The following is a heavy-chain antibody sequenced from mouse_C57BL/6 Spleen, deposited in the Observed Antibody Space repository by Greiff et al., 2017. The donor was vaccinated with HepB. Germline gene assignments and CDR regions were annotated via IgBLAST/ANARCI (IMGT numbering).Heavy chain of an antibody. V-gene: IGHV1-61*01. CDR2: IYPSDSET. D-gene: IGHD1-1*01. Sequence: VQLQQPGAELVRPGSSVKLSCKASGYTFTSYWMDWVKQRPGQGLEWIGNIYPSDSETHYNQKFKDKATLTVDKSSSTAYMQLSSLTSEDSAVYYCARSEYYGSSFGYWGQGTTLTVSS. CDR1: GYTFTSYW. CDR3: ARSEYYGSSFGY. J-gene: IGHJ2*01.